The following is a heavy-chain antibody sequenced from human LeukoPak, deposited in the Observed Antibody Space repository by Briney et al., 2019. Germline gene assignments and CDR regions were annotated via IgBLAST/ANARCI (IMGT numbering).Heavy chain of an antibody. V-gene: IGHV3-23*01. J-gene: IGHJ4*02. CDR2: ISGSGGST. D-gene: IGHD2-2*01. Sequence: GGSLRLSCAASGFTFSSYAKSWVRQAPGKGLEWVSAISGSGGSTYYADSVKGRFTISRDNSKNTLYLQMNSLRAEDTAVYYCAKSPGYCSSTSCYGSFDYWGQGTLVTVSS. CDR3: AKSPGYCSSTSCYGSFDY. CDR1: GFTFSSYA.